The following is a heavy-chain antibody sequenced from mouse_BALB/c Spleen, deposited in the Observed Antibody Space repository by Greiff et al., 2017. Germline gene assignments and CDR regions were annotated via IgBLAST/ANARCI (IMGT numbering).Heavy chain of an antibody. CDR2: ISYSGST. J-gene: IGHJ3*01. V-gene: IGHV3-8*02. Sequence: VQLKESGPSLVKPSQTLSLTCSVTGDSITSGYWNWIRKFPGNKLEYMGYISYSGSTYYNPSLKSRISITRDTSKNQYYLQLNSVTTEDTATYYCARYLTTATPFAYWGQGTLVTVSA. CDR3: ARYLTTATPFAY. D-gene: IGHD1-2*01. CDR1: GDSITSGY.